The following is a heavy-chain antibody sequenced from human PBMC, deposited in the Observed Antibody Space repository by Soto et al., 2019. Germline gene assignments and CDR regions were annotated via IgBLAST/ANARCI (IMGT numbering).Heavy chain of an antibody. Sequence: QVQLVESGGGVVQPGRSLRLSCAASGFTFSSYGMHWVRQAPGKGLEWVAVIWYDGSNKYYADSVKGRFTISRDNSKNMLYRQMNSLRAEDTAVYYCARALGVYCGGDCALDYWGQGTLVTVSS. CDR3: ARALGVYCGGDCALDY. J-gene: IGHJ4*02. CDR2: IWYDGSNK. V-gene: IGHV3-33*01. CDR1: GFTFSSYG. D-gene: IGHD2-21*02.